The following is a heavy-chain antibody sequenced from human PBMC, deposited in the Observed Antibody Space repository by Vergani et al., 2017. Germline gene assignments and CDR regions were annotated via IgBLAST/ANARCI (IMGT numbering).Heavy chain of an antibody. V-gene: IGHV4-59*01. CDR2: IYYSGST. J-gene: IGHJ3*02. CDR1: GGSISSYY. Sequence: QVQLQESGPGLVTPSETLSLTCTVSGGSISSYYWSWIRQPPGKGLEWIGYIYYSGSTNYNPSLKSRVTISVDTSKNQFSLKLSSVTAADTAVYYCTRDVARSVYYDSSGYPHDAFDIWGQGTMVTVSS. D-gene: IGHD3-22*01. CDR3: TRDVARSVYYDSSGYPHDAFDI.